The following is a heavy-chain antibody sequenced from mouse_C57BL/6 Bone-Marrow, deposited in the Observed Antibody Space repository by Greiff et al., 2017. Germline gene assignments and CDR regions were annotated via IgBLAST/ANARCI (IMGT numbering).Heavy chain of an antibody. CDR2: INPSSGYT. D-gene: IGHD1-1*01. Sequence: QVQLQQSGAELAKPGASVKLSCKASGYTFTSYWMHWVKQRPGQGLEWIGYINPSSGYTKYNQKFKDKATLTADKSSSTAYMQLSSLTYEDSAVYDWARRIYYYGSSDVDWYFDVWGTGTTVTVSS. J-gene: IGHJ1*03. CDR3: ARRIYYYGSSDVDWYFDV. CDR1: GYTFTSYW. V-gene: IGHV1-7*01.